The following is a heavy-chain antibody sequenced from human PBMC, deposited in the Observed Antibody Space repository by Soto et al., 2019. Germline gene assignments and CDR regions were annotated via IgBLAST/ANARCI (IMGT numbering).Heavy chain of an antibody. CDR2: ISGSGGST. CDR3: VKQQMRHIRPLAY. D-gene: IGHD6-13*01. Sequence: GGSLRLSCAVSGFTFSNYAMSWVRQVPGKRLEWVSTISGSGGSTYYADSVKGRFTISRDNSKNTLYLQMNGLRAEDTAVYYCVKQQMRHIRPLAYWGQGTLVTVSS. V-gene: IGHV3-23*01. CDR1: GFTFSNYA. J-gene: IGHJ4*02.